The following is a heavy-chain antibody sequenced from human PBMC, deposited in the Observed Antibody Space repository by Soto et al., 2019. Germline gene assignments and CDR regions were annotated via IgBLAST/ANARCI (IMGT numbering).Heavy chain of an antibody. CDR3: AREFGLITFGGVIVNSLTCAFDI. CDR2: ISSSSSTI. D-gene: IGHD3-16*02. Sequence: GGSLRLSCAASGFTFSSYSMNWVRQAPGKGLEWVSYISSSSSTIYYADSVKGRFTISRDNAKNSLYLQMNSLRAEDTAVYYCAREFGLITFGGVIVNSLTCAFDIWGQGTMVTVSS. CDR1: GFTFSSYS. V-gene: IGHV3-48*01. J-gene: IGHJ3*02.